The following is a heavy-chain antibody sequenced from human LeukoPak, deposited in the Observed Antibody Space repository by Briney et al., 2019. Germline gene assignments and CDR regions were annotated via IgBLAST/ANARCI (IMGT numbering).Heavy chain of an antibody. J-gene: IGHJ4*02. CDR2: ISWNSGSI. CDR1: GFTFDDYA. D-gene: IGHD4-17*01. V-gene: IGHV3-9*01. CDR3: AKDIGYGDYEGFGY. Sequence: GRSLRLSCAASGFTFDDYAMHWVRQAPGKGLEWVSGISWNSGSIGYADSVKGRFTISRDNAKNSLYLQMNSLRAEDTALYYCAKDIGYGDYEGFGYWGQGTLVTVSS.